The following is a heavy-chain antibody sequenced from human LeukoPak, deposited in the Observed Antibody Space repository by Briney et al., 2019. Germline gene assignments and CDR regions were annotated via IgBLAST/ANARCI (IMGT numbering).Heavy chain of an antibody. Sequence: SQTLSLTCTVSGGSISSGGYYWSWIRQPPGKGLEGIGYIYHSGSTYSNPSLKSRVTIPVDRSKNQFSLKLSSVTAADTAVYYCASGPPYDFWSGSNLPRFDYWGQGTLVTVSS. CDR3: ASGPPYDFWSGSNLPRFDY. J-gene: IGHJ4*02. D-gene: IGHD3-3*01. CDR1: GGSISSGGYY. CDR2: IYHSGST. V-gene: IGHV4-30-2*01.